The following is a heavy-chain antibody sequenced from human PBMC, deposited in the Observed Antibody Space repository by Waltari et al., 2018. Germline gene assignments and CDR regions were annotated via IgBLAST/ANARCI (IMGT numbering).Heavy chain of an antibody. CDR3: ARVSLLWFGVQTSLFDY. J-gene: IGHJ4*02. D-gene: IGHD3-10*01. CDR1: GFTFSSYW. CDR2: IKQDGSEK. Sequence: EVQLVESGGGLVQPGGSLRLSCASSGFTFSSYWMSWVRQAPGKGLEWVANIKQDGSEKYYVDSVKGGFTISRDNAKNSLYLQMNSLRAEDTAVYYCARVSLLWFGVQTSLFDYWGQGTLVTVSS. V-gene: IGHV3-7*04.